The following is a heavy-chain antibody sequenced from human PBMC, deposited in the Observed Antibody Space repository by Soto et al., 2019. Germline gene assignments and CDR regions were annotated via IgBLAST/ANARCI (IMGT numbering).Heavy chain of an antibody. J-gene: IGHJ3*01. CDR1: HFSVTNNKY. Sequence: QVLLQESGPGLVKPSGTLSLTCTVSHFSVTNNKYWSWVRQSPGKPLEWIAEIYHSGTTYYNPSLSSRASMSIDKSKKQISVILTSVTAADTAVYYCARDSRYCTDSGCSIMRDAFDVWGQGTLVTVSS. CDR2: IYHSGTT. CDR3: ARDSRYCTDSGCSIMRDAFDV. D-gene: IGHD2-15*01. V-gene: IGHV4-4*02.